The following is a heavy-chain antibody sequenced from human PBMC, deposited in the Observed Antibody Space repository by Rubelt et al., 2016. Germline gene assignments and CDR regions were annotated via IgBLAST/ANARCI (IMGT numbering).Heavy chain of an antibody. V-gene: IGHV1-18*01. J-gene: IGHJ4*02. CDR2: ISGFNGNT. CDR1: GYTFASYG. D-gene: IGHD2-2*03. Sequence: QVQLVQSGAEVKKPGASVKVSCKTSGYTFASYGISWVRQAPGQGLEWMGWISGFNGNTNYAQNLRGRVTMTTDTSTSTAYMELRSLRSDDTAVYYCAMDRQGDYWGQGTLVTVSS. CDR3: AMDRQGDY.